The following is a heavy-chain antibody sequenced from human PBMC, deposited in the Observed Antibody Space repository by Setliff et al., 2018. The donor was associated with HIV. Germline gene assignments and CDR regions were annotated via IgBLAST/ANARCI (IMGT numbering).Heavy chain of an antibody. D-gene: IGHD2-21*01. CDR1: GGSTRTSGYY. V-gene: IGHV4-39*01. J-gene: IGHJ5*02. CDR2: IYSSGST. CDR3: ARVPVAGANWFDP. Sequence: SETLSLTCTVSGGSTRTSGYYWGWIRQPPGKGREWIGSIYSSGSTYYNPSLKSRITISVDRSKNLFSLKLISVTAADQGVYYCARVPVAGANWFDPWGLGTLVTVS.